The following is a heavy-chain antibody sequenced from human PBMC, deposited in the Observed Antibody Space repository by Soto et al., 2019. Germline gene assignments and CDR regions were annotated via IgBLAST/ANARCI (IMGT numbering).Heavy chain of an antibody. J-gene: IGHJ4*02. CDR3: ARALTYYFDY. CDR2: IIPIFGTA. V-gene: IGHV1-69*01. Sequence: QVQLVQSGAEVKKPGASVKVSCKASGYTFTSYYMHWVRQAPGQGLEWMGGIIPIFGTANYAQKFQGRVTITADESTSTAYMELSSLRSEDTAVYYCARALTYYFDYWGQGTLVTVSS. CDR1: GYTFTSYY.